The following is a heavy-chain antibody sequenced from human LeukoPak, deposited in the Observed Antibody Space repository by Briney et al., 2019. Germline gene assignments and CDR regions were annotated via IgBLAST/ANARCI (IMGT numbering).Heavy chain of an antibody. CDR1: GFTLSTYW. J-gene: IGHJ4*02. CDR2: IKQDESEK. V-gene: IGHV3-7*01. Sequence: GGSLRLSCAASGFTLSTYWMSWVRQAPGKGLEWVANIKQDESEKYYVDSVKGRFTISRDNAKNSLYLQMNSLRAEDTAVYYCARDYYGSGSHDYWGQGTLVTVSS. D-gene: IGHD3-10*01. CDR3: ARDYYGSGSHDY.